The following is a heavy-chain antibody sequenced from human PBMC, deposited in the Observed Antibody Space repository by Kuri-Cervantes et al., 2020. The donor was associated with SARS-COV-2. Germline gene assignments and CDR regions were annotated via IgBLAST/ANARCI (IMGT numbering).Heavy chain of an antibody. Sequence: ETLSLTCTVSNGSISSYYWSWVRQAPGKGLEWVSIIYRGGTTYYADSVKGRFTISRDISKDTVYLQMDTLRAEDTAVYYCARHRDFWNDGMDVWGQGTTVTVSS. V-gene: IGHV3-53*01. CDR1: NGSISSYY. D-gene: IGHD3-3*01. CDR3: ARHRDFWNDGMDV. CDR2: IYRGGTT. J-gene: IGHJ6*02.